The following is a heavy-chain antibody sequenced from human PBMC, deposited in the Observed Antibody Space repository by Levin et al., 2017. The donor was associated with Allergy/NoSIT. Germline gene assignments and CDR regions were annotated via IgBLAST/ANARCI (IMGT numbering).Heavy chain of an antibody. CDR3: ASPGVGDQAFDY. CDR1: GFTFSSYE. V-gene: IGHV3-48*03. J-gene: IGHJ4*02. CDR2: ISSSGNAI. Sequence: PGGSLRLSCAASGFTFSSYEMIWVRQAPGKGLEWVSYISSSGNAIYYADSVRGRFTISRDNAKNSLYLEMNSLRAEDTAVYYCASPGVGDQAFDYWGQGTLVTVSS. D-gene: IGHD3-16*01.